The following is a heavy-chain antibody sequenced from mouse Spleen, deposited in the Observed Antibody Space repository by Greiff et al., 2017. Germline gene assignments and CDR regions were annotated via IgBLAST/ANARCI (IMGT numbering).Heavy chain of an antibody. V-gene: IGHV1-80*01. D-gene: IGHD4-1*02. CDR3: ARPSTGTFDY. Sequence: VKVVESGAELVKPGASVKISCKASGYAFSSYWMNWVKQRPGKGLEWIGQIYPGDGDTNYNGKFKGKATLTADKSSSTAYMQLSSLTSEDSAVYFCARPSTGTFDYWGQGTTLTVSS. J-gene: IGHJ2*01. CDR2: IYPGDGDT. CDR1: GYAFSSYW.